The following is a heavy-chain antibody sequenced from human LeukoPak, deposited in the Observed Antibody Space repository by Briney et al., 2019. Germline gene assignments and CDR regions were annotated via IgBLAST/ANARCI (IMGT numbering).Heavy chain of an antibody. CDR2: MNPNSGNT. D-gene: IGHD5-12*01. Sequence: GASVKVSCKASGGTFSSYAISWVRQAPGQGLEWMGWMNPNSGNTGYAQKFQGRVTMTRNTSISTAYMELSSLRSEDTAVYYCARGNSGYDPWGVNYWGQGTLVTVSS. CDR1: GGTFSSYA. CDR3: ARGNSGYDPWGVNY. V-gene: IGHV1-8*02. J-gene: IGHJ4*02.